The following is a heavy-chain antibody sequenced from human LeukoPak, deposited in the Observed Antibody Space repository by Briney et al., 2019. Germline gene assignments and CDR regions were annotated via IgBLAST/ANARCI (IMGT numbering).Heavy chain of an antibody. V-gene: IGHV4-59*01. CDR1: GGSISSYY. Sequence: PSETLSLTCTVSGGSISSYYWSWIRQPPGKGLEWIGYIYYSGSTNYNPSLKSRVTISVDTSKNQFSLKLSSVTAADTAVYYCARDLTRRWFGELHGFDPWGQGTLVTVSS. D-gene: IGHD3-10*01. CDR2: IYYSGST. J-gene: IGHJ5*02. CDR3: ARDLTRRWFGELHGFDP.